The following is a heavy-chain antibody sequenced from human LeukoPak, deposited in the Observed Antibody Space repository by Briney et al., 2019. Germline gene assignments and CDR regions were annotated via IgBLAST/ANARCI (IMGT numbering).Heavy chain of an antibody. D-gene: IGHD3-16*01. J-gene: IGHJ4*02. CDR1: GFSFSRYW. V-gene: IGHV3-7*01. CDR3: AREVHPEGYNYDLVLDY. CDR2: IKPDGSEI. Sequence: GESLRLSCAASGFSFSRYWMSWVRQAPVRGLEWVANIKPDGSEIYYVDSVKGRFTISRDNARNSLYLQMNSLRAEDTAVYYCAREVHPEGYNYDLVLDYWGQGTLVTVSS.